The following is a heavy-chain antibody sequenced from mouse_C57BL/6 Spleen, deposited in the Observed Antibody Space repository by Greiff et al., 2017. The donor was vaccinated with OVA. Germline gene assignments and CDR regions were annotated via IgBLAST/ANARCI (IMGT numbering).Heavy chain of an antibody. CDR2: ISSGSSTI. D-gene: IGHD1-1*01. CDR3: ARGSTVVAKGAMDY. Sequence: EVKVEESGGGLVKPGGSLKLSCAASGFTFSDYGMHWVRQAPEKGLEWVAYISSGSSTIYYADTVKGRFTISRDNAKNTLFLQMTSLRSEDTAMYYCARGSTVVAKGAMDYWGQGTSVTVSS. V-gene: IGHV5-17*01. CDR1: GFTFSDYG. J-gene: IGHJ4*01.